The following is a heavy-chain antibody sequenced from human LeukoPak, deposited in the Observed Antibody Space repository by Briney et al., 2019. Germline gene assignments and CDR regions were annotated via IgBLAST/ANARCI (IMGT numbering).Heavy chain of an antibody. J-gene: IGHJ4*02. CDR3: EAYDSSGYYYPNY. D-gene: IGHD3-22*01. Sequence: SVKVSCKASGGTFSSYAISWVRQAPGQGLEWMGGIIPIFGTANYAQKFQSRVTITADESTSTAYMELSSLRSEDTAVYYCEAYDSSGYYYPNYWGQGTLVTVSS. CDR2: IIPIFGTA. V-gene: IGHV1-69*13. CDR1: GGTFSSYA.